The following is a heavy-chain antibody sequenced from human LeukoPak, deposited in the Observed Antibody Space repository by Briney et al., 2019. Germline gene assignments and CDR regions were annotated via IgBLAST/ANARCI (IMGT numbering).Heavy chain of an antibody. CDR3: AXXGHYYDSSGYSWFDP. Sequence: ASVKVSCKASGYTFTSYDINWVRQATGQGLEWMGWVNPNSGNTGYAQKFQGRVTMTRNTSISTAYMELSSLRSEDTAVYYCAXXGHYYDSSGYSWFDPWGQGTLVTVSS. CDR2: VNPNSGNT. CDR1: GYTFTSYD. V-gene: IGHV1-8*01. D-gene: IGHD3-22*01. J-gene: IGHJ5*02.